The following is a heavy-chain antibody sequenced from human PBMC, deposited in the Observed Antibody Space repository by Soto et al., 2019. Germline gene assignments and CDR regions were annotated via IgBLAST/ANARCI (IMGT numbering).Heavy chain of an antibody. CDR1: GFTFSSYA. V-gene: IGHV3-30-3*01. CDR2: ISYDGSNK. Sequence: QVQLVESGGGVVQPGRSLRLSCAASGFTFSSYAMHWVRQAPGKGLEWVAVISYDGSNKYYADSVKGRFTISRDNSKNTLYLQMNSLRAEDTAVYYCAREPYKWNGLFDYWGQGTLVTVSS. CDR3: AREPYKWNGLFDY. D-gene: IGHD1-20*01. J-gene: IGHJ4*02.